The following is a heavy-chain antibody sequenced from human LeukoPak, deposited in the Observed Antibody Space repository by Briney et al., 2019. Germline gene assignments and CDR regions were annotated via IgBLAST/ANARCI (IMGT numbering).Heavy chain of an antibody. Sequence: GGSLRLSCAASGFSVSNNYLSWVRRAPGKGLEWVSVIYSGGNAYYADYVEGRFTMSRDNSKNTVYLQMESLRPEDTSIYYCARGQTARDWGQGTQVTVSS. CDR1: GFSVSNNY. J-gene: IGHJ4*02. V-gene: IGHV3-66*02. CDR2: IYSGGNA. D-gene: IGHD6-6*01. CDR3: ARGQTARD.